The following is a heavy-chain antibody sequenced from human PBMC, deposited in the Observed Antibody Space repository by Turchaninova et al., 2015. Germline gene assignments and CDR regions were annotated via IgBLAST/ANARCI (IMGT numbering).Heavy chain of an antibody. V-gene: IGHV1-18*04. Sequence: QVQLVQSGAEMKKPGASVKVSCKASGYTFTSFGISWVRQAPGQGPEWMGWISASNANNNYSQKAPDTLTMPTDTPTRTSPGTGYKEVRNLRTDDTAVDYRARERRLRAIDYWCQGTLVTVSS. D-gene: IGHD4-17*01. CDR2: ISASNANN. CDR1: GYTFTSFG. J-gene: IGHJ4*02. CDR3: ARERRLRAIDY.